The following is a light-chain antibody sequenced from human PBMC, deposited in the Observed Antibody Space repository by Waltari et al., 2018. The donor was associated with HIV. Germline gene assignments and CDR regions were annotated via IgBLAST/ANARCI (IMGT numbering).Light chain of an antibody. CDR2: GNP. Sequence: QSVLTQPPSASGTPGQRVTISCSGRNSNIGSNTVNWYQQLPGTAPKLLIYGNPPRPSGVPDRFSGSKAGTSASLAISVLQSEDEADYYCAAWDDSLNGEVVFGGGTKLTVL. J-gene: IGLJ2*01. V-gene: IGLV1-44*01. CDR1: NSNIGSNT. CDR3: AAWDDSLNGEVV.